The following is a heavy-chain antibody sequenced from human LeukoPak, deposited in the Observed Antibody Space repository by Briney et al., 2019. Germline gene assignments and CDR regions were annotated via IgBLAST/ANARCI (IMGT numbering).Heavy chain of an antibody. V-gene: IGHV4-39*06. CDR1: GGSISGSSYY. Sequence: SETLSLTCTVSGGSISGSSYYWGWIRQPPGKGLEWIGSIYYSGSTYYNPSLKSRVTISVDTSKNQFPLKLSSMTAADTAVYYCARDPGYYFDYWGQGTLVTVSS. J-gene: IGHJ4*02. CDR2: IYYSGST. CDR3: ARDPGYYFDY.